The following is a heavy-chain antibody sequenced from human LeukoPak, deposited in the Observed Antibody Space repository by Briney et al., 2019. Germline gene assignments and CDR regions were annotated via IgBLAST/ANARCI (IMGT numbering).Heavy chain of an antibody. Sequence: PGRSLRLSCAASGFTLSSYNMNWVRQAPGKGLEWVSSISSSSSYIYYADSVKGRFTISRDNAKNSLYLQMNSLRAEDTAVYYCARDGRRGGDYWGQGTLVTVSS. V-gene: IGHV3-21*01. D-gene: IGHD2-15*01. J-gene: IGHJ4*02. CDR1: GFTLSSYN. CDR3: ARDGRRGGDY. CDR2: ISSSSSYI.